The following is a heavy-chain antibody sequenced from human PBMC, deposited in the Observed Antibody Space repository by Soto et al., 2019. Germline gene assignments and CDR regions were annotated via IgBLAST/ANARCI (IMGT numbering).Heavy chain of an antibody. J-gene: IGHJ4*02. Sequence: TFQGRVTITRDTSASTAYMELSSLRSEDTAVYYCARDYDSXGYPRILGYWGQGTLVTVSS. CDR3: ARDYDSXGYPRILGY. D-gene: IGHD3-22*01. V-gene: IGHV1-3*01.